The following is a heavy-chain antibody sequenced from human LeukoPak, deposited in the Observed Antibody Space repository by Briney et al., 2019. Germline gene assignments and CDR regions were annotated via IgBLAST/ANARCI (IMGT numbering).Heavy chain of an antibody. J-gene: IGHJ3*02. D-gene: IGHD3-10*01. CDR3: ARGGDSGSYWDDAFDI. CDR2: IYYSGST. CDR1: GGSISSYY. Sequence: KPSETLSLTCTVSGGSISSYYWSWIRQPPGKGLEWIGYIYYSGSTNYNPSLKSRVTISVDTSKNQFSLKLSSVTAADTAVYYCARGGDSGSYWDDAFDIWGQGTMVTVSS. V-gene: IGHV4-59*01.